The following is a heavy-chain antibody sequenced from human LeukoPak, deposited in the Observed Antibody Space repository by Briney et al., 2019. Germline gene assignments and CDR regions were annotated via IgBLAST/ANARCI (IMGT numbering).Heavy chain of an antibody. CDR1: GASIRTYF. CDR2: VHSNGDT. V-gene: IGHV4-4*07. CDR3: AKCKQQLSPFDY. J-gene: IGHJ4*02. D-gene: IGHD6-13*01. Sequence: SETLSLTCTVSGASIRTYFWIWFRQPAGKGLEWIGRVHSNGDTYYNPSLESRVTVSMDTSKNQFALNLTSLTAADTAVYYCAKCKQQLSPFDYWGQGTLVTVSS.